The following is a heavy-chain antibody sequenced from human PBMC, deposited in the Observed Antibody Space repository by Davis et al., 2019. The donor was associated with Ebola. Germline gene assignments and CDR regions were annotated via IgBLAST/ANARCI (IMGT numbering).Heavy chain of an antibody. J-gene: IGHJ6*03. V-gene: IGHV3-15*01. CDR3: TRDGRPGVYYYYTDV. CDR1: GFTFSNAW. CDR2: IKSKTDGGTT. D-gene: IGHD1-26*01. Sequence: GESLKISCAASGFTFSNAWMSWVRQAPGKGLEWVGRIKSKTDGGTTDYAAPVKGRFTISRDNGKNTLYLQMNSLRAEDTALYYCTRDGRPGVYYYYTDVWGKGTAVTVSS.